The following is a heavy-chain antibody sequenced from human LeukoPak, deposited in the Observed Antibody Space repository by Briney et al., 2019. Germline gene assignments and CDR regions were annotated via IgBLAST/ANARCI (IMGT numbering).Heavy chain of an antibody. D-gene: IGHD3-10*01. J-gene: IGHJ3*02. V-gene: IGHV1-24*01. CDR2: FDPEDGET. CDR1: GYTLTELS. Sequence: ASVNVSYKVSGYTLTELSMHWVRQAPGKALEWMGGFDPEDGETIYAQKFQGRVNITEDTSTDTAYMELSSLRSEDTAVYYCATDKNYGSGSYYDAFDIWGQGTMVTVSS. CDR3: ATDKNYGSGSYYDAFDI.